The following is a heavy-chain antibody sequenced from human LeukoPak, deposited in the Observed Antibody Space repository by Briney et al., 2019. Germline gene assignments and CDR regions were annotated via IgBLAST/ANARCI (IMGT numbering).Heavy chain of an antibody. Sequence: GASVKVSCKASGGTFSSYAISWVRQAPGQGLEWMGGIIPIFGTANYAQKFQGRVTITADESTSTAYMELSSLRSEDTAVYYCARTQPMVRGVISVDRFDYWGQGTLVTVSS. J-gene: IGHJ4*02. V-gene: IGHV1-69*13. CDR1: GGTFSSYA. CDR2: IIPIFGTA. D-gene: IGHD3-10*01. CDR3: ARTQPMVRGVISVDRFDY.